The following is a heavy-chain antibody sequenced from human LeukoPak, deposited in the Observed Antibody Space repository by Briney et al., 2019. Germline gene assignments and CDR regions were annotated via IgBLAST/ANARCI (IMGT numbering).Heavy chain of an antibody. CDR1: GGSFSGYY. V-gene: IGHV4-34*01. J-gene: IGHJ5*02. CDR2: INHSGST. Sequence: SETLSLTCAVYGGSFSGYYWSWIRQPPGKGLEWIGEINHSGSTNYNPSLKSRVTISVDTSKNQFSLKLSSVTAADTAVYYCARGIAVAGTGYWFDPWGQGTLVTVSS. CDR3: ARGIAVAGTGYWFDP. D-gene: IGHD6-19*01.